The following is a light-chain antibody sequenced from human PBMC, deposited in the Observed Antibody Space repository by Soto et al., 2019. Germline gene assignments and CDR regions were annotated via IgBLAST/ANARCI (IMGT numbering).Light chain of an antibody. J-gene: IGKJ4*01. CDR3: QQSYSPPLT. CDR2: AAS. Sequence: DIQMTQSPSSLSASVGDRVTITCRASQDISDYLAWYQQKPGKLPQLLIYAASVLQSGVPGRFSGSGSESGTEYTLTISNLQPEDFGTYYCQQSYSPPLTFGGGTRVEIK. CDR1: QDISDY. V-gene: IGKV1-27*01.